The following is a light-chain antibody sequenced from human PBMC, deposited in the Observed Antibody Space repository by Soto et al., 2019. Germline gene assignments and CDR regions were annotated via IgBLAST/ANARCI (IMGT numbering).Light chain of an antibody. CDR1: QGISSY. CDR3: QQYYSYPREGFT. Sequence: AIRMTQSPSSLSASTGDRVTITCRARQGISSYLAWYQQKPGKAPKLLIYAASTLQSGVPSRFSGSGSGTDFTLTISCLQSEDFATYECQQYYSYPREGFTFGPGTKVDIK. J-gene: IGKJ3*01. V-gene: IGKV1-8*01. CDR2: AAS.